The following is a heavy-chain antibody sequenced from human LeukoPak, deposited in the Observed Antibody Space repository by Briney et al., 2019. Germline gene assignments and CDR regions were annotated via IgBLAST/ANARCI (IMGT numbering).Heavy chain of an antibody. CDR3: ARGVVTIFGVVIPHWFDT. D-gene: IGHD3-3*01. V-gene: IGHV4-59*01. J-gene: IGHJ5*02. CDR1: GGSISSYY. Sequence: SETLSLTCTVSGGSISSYYWSWIRQPPGKGLEWIGYIYYSGSTNYNPPLNSGVTISVDQSQNQFSLKLSSVTAADTAVYYWARGVVTIFGVVIPHWFDTWGQGTLVTVSS. CDR2: IYYSGST.